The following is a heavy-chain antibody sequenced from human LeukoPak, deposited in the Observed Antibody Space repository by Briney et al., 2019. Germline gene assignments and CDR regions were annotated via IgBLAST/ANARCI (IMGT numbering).Heavy chain of an antibody. CDR3: AKAPQQWLTTFDY. CDR1: GFTFSSYA. V-gene: IGHV3-23*01. Sequence: GGSLRLSCAVSGFTFSSYAMSWGRQAPGQGLEWVSAISGSGGSTYYTDSVKGRFTISRDNSKNTLYLQMNSLRAEDTAVYYCAKAPQQWLTTFDYWGQGTLVTVSS. J-gene: IGHJ4*02. CDR2: ISGSGGST. D-gene: IGHD6-19*01.